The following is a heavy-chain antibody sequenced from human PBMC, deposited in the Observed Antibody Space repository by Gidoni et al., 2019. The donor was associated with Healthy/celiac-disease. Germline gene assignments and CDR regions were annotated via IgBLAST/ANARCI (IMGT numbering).Heavy chain of an antibody. CDR2: ISSSSSYI. Sequence: EVQRVESGGGMVKPGGSLRLSCAAAGFTCSSYSMNWVRQAPGKGLEWVSSISSSSSYIYYADSVKGRFTISRDNAKNSLYLQMNSLRAEDTAVYYCARGRRIVVVTAFDYWGQGTLVTVSS. V-gene: IGHV3-21*01. CDR3: ARGRRIVVVTAFDY. J-gene: IGHJ4*02. CDR1: GFTCSSYS. D-gene: IGHD2-21*02.